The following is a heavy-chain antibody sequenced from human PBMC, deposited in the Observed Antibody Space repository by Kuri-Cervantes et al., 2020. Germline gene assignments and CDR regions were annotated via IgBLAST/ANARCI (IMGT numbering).Heavy chain of an antibody. CDR1: GFTFDDYA. CDR2: ITWNSGTI. V-gene: IGHV3-9*01. CDR3: ARGNWFDP. Sequence: SLKISCAASGFTFDDYAMHWVRQAPGKGLEWVSDITWNSGTIVYADSVKGRFTISRDNAKNSLYLQMNSLRAEDTAVYYCARGNWFDPWGQGTLVTVSS. J-gene: IGHJ5*02.